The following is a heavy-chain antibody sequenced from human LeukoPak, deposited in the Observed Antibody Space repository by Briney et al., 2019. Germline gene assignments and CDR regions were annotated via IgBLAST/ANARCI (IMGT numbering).Heavy chain of an antibody. CDR2: IKSDGTST. CDR1: RFTLSSYS. V-gene: IGHV3-74*01. Sequence: GGSLRPSCAPSRFTLSSYSMHAGREAPGKGLVWVSLIKSDGTSTNYADSVKGRFTISRDNAKNTLSLQMKSLRVEDTAVFLRAREDRFGYIYAYGLDVWGQGTTVTVSS. D-gene: IGHD5-18*01. J-gene: IGHJ6*02. CDR3: AREDRFGYIYAYGLDV.